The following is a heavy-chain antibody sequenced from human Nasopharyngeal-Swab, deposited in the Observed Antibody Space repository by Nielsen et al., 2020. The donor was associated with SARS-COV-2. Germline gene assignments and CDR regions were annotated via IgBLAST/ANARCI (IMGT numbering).Heavy chain of an antibody. CDR2: ITWNSGSM. CDR3: VIAGAGNNGMDV. Sequence: SLKISCAASGFTFDDYPMHWARQAPGEGLEWVSGITWNSGSMGYADSVKGRFTISRDNAKNSLYLQMNSLRGEDTAVYYCVIAGAGNNGMDVWGQGTTVTVSS. J-gene: IGHJ6*02. V-gene: IGHV3-9*01. CDR1: GFTFDDYP. D-gene: IGHD6-13*01.